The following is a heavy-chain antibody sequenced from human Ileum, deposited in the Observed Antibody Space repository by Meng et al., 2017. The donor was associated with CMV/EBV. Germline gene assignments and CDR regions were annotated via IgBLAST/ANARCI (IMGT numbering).Heavy chain of an antibody. Sequence: GESLKISCAASGFTFSSCWMGWVRQAPGKGLEWVANIKEDGSEKYYVDSVRGRFTISRDNAENSLYLQINSLRAEDTAVYYCARAKKTGGDNPDYWGQGTLVTVSS. J-gene: IGHJ4*02. CDR2: IKEDGSEK. D-gene: IGHD4-23*01. CDR3: ARAKKTGGDNPDY. V-gene: IGHV3-7*01. CDR1: GFTFSSCW.